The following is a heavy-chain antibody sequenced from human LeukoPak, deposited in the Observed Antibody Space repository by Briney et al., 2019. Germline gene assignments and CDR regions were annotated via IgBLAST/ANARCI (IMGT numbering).Heavy chain of an antibody. CDR3: VRRGTTGTDFDC. V-gene: IGHV4-39*01. D-gene: IGHD1-1*01. J-gene: IGHJ4*02. CDR1: GGSVSSGSYY. CDR2: IDYSGST. Sequence: SETLSLTCTVSGGSVSSGSYYWGWIRQAPGKGLEWIGNIDYSGSTYNNLSLKSRVTISVDTSKNQVSLKLSSVTAADTAVYYCVRRGTTGTDFDCWGQGTLVTVSS.